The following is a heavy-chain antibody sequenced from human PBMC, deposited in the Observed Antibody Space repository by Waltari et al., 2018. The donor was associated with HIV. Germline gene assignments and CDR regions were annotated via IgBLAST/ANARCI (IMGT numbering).Heavy chain of an antibody. V-gene: IGHV3-21*01. CDR2: ISSSSSYI. J-gene: IGHJ6*02. D-gene: IGHD3-9*01. CDR1: GFTFSSYS. CDR3: ARDISYYYGMDV. Sequence: EVQLVESGGGLVKPGGSLRLSCAASGFTFSSYSMNWVRQAPGKGLGGVSSISSSSSYIYYADSVKGRFTISRDNAKNSLYLQMNSLRAEDTAVYYCARDISYYYGMDVWGQGTTVTVSS.